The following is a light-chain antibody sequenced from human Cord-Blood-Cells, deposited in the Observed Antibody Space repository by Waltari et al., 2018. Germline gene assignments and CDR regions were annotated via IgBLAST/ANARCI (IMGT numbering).Light chain of an antibody. Sequence: DIVMTQSPDSLAVSLGERATINCKSSQSVLYSSNNKNYLAWYQQKPGQPPKLLIYWASTRESGFPDRFSGSGSGTDFTLTISSLLAEYVAVYDCQQYYSTPYSFGQGTKLENK. CDR3: QQYYSTPYS. V-gene: IGKV4-1*01. CDR2: WAS. J-gene: IGKJ2*03. CDR1: QSVLYSSNNKNY.